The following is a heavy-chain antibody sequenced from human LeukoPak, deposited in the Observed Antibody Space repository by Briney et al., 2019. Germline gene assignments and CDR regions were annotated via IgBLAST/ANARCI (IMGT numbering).Heavy chain of an antibody. Sequence: PGGSLTLSCAASGFTFSRYAMSWVRQAPGRGLGWVWSISGSGGSTYYSDSVKGRFTISRDNSKNTLYLQLNSLRAEDTAVYYCAKDRSRGWYDAFDIWRQGTMVIVSS. CDR1: GFTFSRYA. D-gene: IGHD6-19*01. CDR2: ISGSGGST. J-gene: IGHJ3*02. CDR3: AKDRSRGWYDAFDI. V-gene: IGHV3-23*01.